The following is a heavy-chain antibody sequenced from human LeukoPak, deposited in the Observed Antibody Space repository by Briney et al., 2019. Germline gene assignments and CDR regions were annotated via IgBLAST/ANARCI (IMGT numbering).Heavy chain of an antibody. Sequence: GSLRLSCAASGFTVSSNYMSWIRQPPGKGLEWIGEINHSGSTNYNPSLKSRVTISVDTSKNQFSLKLSSVTAADTAVYYCARGLYYDSSGYYNYWGQGTLVTVSS. CDR1: GFTVSSNY. D-gene: IGHD3-22*01. J-gene: IGHJ4*02. V-gene: IGHV4-34*01. CDR2: INHSGST. CDR3: ARGLYYDSSGYYNY.